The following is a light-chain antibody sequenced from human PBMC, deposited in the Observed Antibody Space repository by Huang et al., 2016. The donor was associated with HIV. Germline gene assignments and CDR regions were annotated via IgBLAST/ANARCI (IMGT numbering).Light chain of an antibody. CDR3: QQYYNWPGT. CDR1: QNVNSE. V-gene: IGKV3-15*01. CDR2: GAS. J-gene: IGKJ2*01. Sequence: EIVMTQSPVTLSVSLGERASLSCRASQNVNSELAWYQQKLGLPPRLLIYGASARATGVPARFRGSGSGTEFTLTISNLQSEDFAVYSCQQYYNWPGTFGQGTKLEIK.